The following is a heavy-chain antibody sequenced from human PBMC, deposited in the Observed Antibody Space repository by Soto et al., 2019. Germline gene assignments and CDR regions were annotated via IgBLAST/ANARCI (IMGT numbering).Heavy chain of an antibody. J-gene: IGHJ3*02. V-gene: IGHV1-69*02. CDR3: AMSSAPRVAFDI. CDR1: GGTFSSYT. CDR2: IIPSLGIA. D-gene: IGHD6-19*01. Sequence: QVQLVQSGAEVKKPGSSVKVSCKASGGTFSSYTISWVRQAPGQGLEWMGRIIPSLGIATYAQKFQGRVTITADKSTSTAYMELSSLISEDTAVYYCAMSSAPRVAFDIWGQVTMVTVSS.